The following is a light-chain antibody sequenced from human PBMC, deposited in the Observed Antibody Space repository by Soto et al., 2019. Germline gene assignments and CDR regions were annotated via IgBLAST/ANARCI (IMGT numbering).Light chain of an antibody. CDR2: LGS. Sequence: IVMTQSPLSLSVTPGEPASISCRSSQSLLHSNGNNYLDWYLQKPGQSPQLLIYLGSNRASGVPDRFSGSGSGTDFTLTISSLQAEDVAIYYCQQYYSFPLTFGGGTKVEIK. CDR3: QQYYSFPLT. CDR1: QSLLHSNGNNY. V-gene: IGKV2-28*01. J-gene: IGKJ4*01.